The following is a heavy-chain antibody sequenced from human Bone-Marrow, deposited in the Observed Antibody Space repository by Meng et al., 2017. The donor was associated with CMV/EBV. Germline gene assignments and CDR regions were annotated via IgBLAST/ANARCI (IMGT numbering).Heavy chain of an antibody. J-gene: IGHJ5*02. CDR1: GFTFSNYA. CDR2: IYAGGRSA. CDR3: AKDSSYSA. V-gene: IGHV3-23*03. Sequence: GGSLRLSCAASGFTFSNYAMSWVRQAPGKGLEWVAVIYAGGRSAYYADSVKGRFTIFRDGSKNTVYLEMNSLRAEDTALYYCAKDSSYSAWGQATLVTVSS. D-gene: IGHD6-13*01.